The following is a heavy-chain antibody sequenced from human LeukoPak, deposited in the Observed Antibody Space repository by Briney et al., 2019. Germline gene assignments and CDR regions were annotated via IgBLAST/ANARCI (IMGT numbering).Heavy chain of an antibody. D-gene: IGHD2-2*01. CDR3: ARLGYCSSTSCYGYYCDY. V-gene: IGHV4-34*01. CDR1: GGSFSGYY. J-gene: IGHJ4*02. Sequence: KPSETLSLTCAVYGGSFSGYYWSWIRQPPGKGLEWIGEINHSGSTDYNPSLKSRVTISVDTSKNQFSLKLSSVTAADTAVYYCARLGYCSSTSCYGYYCDYWGQGTLVTVSS. CDR2: INHSGST.